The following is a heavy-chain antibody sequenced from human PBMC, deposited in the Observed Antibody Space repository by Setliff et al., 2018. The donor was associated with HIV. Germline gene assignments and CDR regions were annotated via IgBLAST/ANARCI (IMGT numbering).Heavy chain of an antibody. V-gene: IGHV4-61*09. CDR2: VYSRGNT. D-gene: IGHD2-21*01. J-gene: IGHJ4*02. CDR1: GDSFTTTSHS. Sequence: SETLSLTCDVSGDSFTTTSHSWAWLRQPAGRGLEWIGHVYSRGNTDYNPSLASRVSILMSTSEIQFSLTLHSVTAADTAKYYCARGRLMGSSVLFFDFWGQGILVTVSS. CDR3: ARGRLMGSSVLFFDF.